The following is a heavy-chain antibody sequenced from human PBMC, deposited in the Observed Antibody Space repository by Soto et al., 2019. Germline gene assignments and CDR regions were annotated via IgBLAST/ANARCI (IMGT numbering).Heavy chain of an antibody. Sequence: QITLKESGPTLVKPTQTLTLTCTFSGFSLSTSGVGVGWIRQPPGKALEWLALIYWDDDKRYSPSLKSRLTITKDTTKSQVVLTMTNMDPVDTTTYYCAHSRAFVGVVPAAIMDYYYYMDVWGKGTTVTVSS. CDR3: AHSRAFVGVVPAAIMDYYYYMDV. V-gene: IGHV2-5*02. CDR2: IYWDDDK. J-gene: IGHJ6*03. CDR1: GFSLSTSGVG. D-gene: IGHD2-2*01.